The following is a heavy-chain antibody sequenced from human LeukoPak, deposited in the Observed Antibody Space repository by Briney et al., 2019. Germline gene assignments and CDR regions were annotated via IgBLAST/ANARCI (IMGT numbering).Heavy chain of an antibody. D-gene: IGHD6-13*01. CDR3: ATADSSTLFDY. Sequence: GASVKVSCKASGYSFIVYYMHWVRQAPGQGLEWMGWINPLSGDTSYAQKFQGRVTLTRDTSISTAFLELSSLRSDDTALYYCATADSSTLFDYWGQGTLVTVSS. CDR1: GYSFIVYY. J-gene: IGHJ4*02. V-gene: IGHV1-2*02. CDR2: INPLSGDT.